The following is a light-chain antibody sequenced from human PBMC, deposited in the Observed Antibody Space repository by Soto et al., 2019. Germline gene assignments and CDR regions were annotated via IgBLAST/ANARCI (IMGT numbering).Light chain of an antibody. V-gene: IGKV3-20*01. CDR3: QQSGSSPPIT. CDR2: GAS. Sequence: EIVLTQSPGTLSLSPGERATLSCRASQSVSTTYLAWYQQKPGQAPRLLIYGASSRATDIPDRFSGSGSGTDFTLTISGLEPEDFGVYYCQQSGSSPPITFGQGTKVDIK. J-gene: IGKJ1*01. CDR1: QSVSTTY.